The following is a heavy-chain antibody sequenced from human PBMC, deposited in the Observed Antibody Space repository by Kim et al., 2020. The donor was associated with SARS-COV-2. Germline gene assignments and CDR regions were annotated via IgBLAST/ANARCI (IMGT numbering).Heavy chain of an antibody. CDR3: ARTGITGTTSDY. Sequence: NYNPSLKSRVTISVDTSKNQFSLKLSSVTAADTAVYYCARTGITGTTSDYWGQGTPVTVSS. D-gene: IGHD1-7*01. J-gene: IGHJ4*02. V-gene: IGHV4-4*09.